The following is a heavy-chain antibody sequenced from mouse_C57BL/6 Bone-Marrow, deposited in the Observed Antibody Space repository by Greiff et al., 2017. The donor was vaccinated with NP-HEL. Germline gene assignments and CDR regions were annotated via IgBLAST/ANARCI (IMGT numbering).Heavy chain of an antibody. J-gene: IGHJ3*01. V-gene: IGHV1-59*01. CDR2: IDPSDSYT. Sequence: QVQLQQPGAELVRPGTSVKLSCKASGYTFTSYWMHWVKQRPGQGLEWIGVIDPSDSYTNYNQKFKGKATLTVDTSSSTAYMQLSSLTSWDSAVYYCTRVGVSTMVTARTWFAYWGQGTLVTVSA. D-gene: IGHD2-2*01. CDR1: GYTFTSYW. CDR3: TRVGVSTMVTARTWFAY.